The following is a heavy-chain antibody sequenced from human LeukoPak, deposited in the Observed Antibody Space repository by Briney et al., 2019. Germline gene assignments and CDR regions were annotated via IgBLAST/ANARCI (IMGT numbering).Heavy chain of an antibody. CDR3: ARGGSSILDY. V-gene: IGHV3-23*01. CDR1: GFTFNNYA. D-gene: IGHD1-26*01. CDR2: ISGSGDTT. J-gene: IGHJ4*02. Sequence: PGGSLRLSCAASGFTFNNYAMTWVRQTPGKGLEWVSTISGSGDTTYYADSVKGRFTISRDSSKNTLYLEMSSLRAEDTAVYYCARGGSSILDYWGQGTLVTVSS.